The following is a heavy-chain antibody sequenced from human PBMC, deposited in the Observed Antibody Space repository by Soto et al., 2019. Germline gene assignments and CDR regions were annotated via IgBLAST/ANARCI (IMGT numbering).Heavy chain of an antibody. Sequence: GGSLRLSCAASGFIFSNFAMYWVRRAPGKGLEWVSSIRRSGDRSSYADSAKGRFTISRDNSKNTLYLQMNGLRLDDTAVYYCVTAVRTRLDNWGPGTLVTVSS. D-gene: IGHD3-10*01. J-gene: IGHJ4*02. V-gene: IGHV3-23*01. CDR2: IRRSGDRS. CDR3: VTAVRTRLDN. CDR1: GFIFSNFA.